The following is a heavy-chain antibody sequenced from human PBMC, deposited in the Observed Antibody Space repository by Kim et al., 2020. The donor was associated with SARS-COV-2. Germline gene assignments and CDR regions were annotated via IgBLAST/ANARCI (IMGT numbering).Heavy chain of an antibody. CDR2: INHSGST. Sequence: SETLSLTCAVYGGSFSGYYWSWIRQPPGKGLEWIGEINHSGSTNYNPSLKSRVTISVDTSKNQFSLKLSSVTAADTAVYYCARVWPAAGPFDYWGQGTLVTVSS. J-gene: IGHJ4*02. V-gene: IGHV4-34*01. CDR1: GGSFSGYY. CDR3: ARVWPAAGPFDY. D-gene: IGHD6-13*01.